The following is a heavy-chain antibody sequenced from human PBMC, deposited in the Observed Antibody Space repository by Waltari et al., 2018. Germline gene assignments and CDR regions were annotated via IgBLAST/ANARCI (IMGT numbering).Heavy chain of an antibody. V-gene: IGHV3-9*03. CDR3: AKDISRRYYDSSGFDI. Sequence: EVQLVESGGGLVQPGRSLRLSCAASGFTFDDYAMHWVRQAPGKGLEWVSGISWNSGSIGYADSVKCRFTISRDNAKNSLYLQMNSLRAEDMALYYCAKDISRRYYDSSGFDIWGQGTMVTVSS. CDR1: GFTFDDYA. D-gene: IGHD3-22*01. CDR2: ISWNSGSI. J-gene: IGHJ3*02.